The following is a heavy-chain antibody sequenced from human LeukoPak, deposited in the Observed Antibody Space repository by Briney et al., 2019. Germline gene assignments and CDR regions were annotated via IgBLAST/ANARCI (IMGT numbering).Heavy chain of an antibody. CDR3: AKDRSYGAFEI. Sequence: PGGSLRLSCAASGFTFSSYAITWVRQAPGKGLEWVSGISGSGGRTYYADSVKGRFTISRDNSKNTVYLQMNSLRAEDTAVYYCAKDRSYGAFEIWGQGTMVTVSS. V-gene: IGHV3-23*01. CDR1: GFTFSSYA. D-gene: IGHD3-10*01. J-gene: IGHJ3*02. CDR2: ISGSGGRT.